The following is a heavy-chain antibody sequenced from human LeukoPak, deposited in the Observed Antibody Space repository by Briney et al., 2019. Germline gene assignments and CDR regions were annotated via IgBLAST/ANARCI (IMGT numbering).Heavy chain of an antibody. J-gene: IGHJ3*02. CDR1: GFNFRNYG. V-gene: IGHV3-33*01. Sequence: PGGSLRLSCAASGFNFRNYGMHWVRQAPGKGLEWVAVIWYDGSKEYYADSVKGRFTISRDNFKNMLFLQMNSLRAEDTAVYYCASWTSAHDAFDIWGQGTMVTVSS. D-gene: IGHD3/OR15-3a*01. CDR3: ASWTSAHDAFDI. CDR2: IWYDGSKE.